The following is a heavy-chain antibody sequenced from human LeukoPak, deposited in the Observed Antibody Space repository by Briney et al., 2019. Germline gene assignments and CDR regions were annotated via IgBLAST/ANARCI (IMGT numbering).Heavy chain of an antibody. CDR3: ARSRVSVGFMVRGANDAFDI. D-gene: IGHD3-10*01. Sequence: SETLSLTCTVSGGSISSGGYYWSWIRQHPGKGLERIGYIYYSGSTYYNPSLKSRVTISVDTSKNQFSLKLSSVTAADTAVYYCARSRVSVGFMVRGANDAFDIWGQGTMVTVSS. CDR1: GGSISSGGYY. J-gene: IGHJ3*02. CDR2: IYYSGST. V-gene: IGHV4-31*03.